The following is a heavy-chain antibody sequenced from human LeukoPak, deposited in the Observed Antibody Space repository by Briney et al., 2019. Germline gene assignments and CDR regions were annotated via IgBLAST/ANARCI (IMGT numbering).Heavy chain of an antibody. V-gene: IGHV3-33*01. D-gene: IGHD5-12*01. CDR2: IWYDGSNK. CDR3: ARDRRLGRGYITPINY. Sequence: PGRSLRLSCAASGFTFSSYGMHRVRQAPGKGLEWVAVIWYDGSNKYYADSVKGRFTISRDNSKNTLYLQMNSLRAEDTAVYYCARDRRLGRGYITPINYWGQGTLVTVSS. CDR1: GFTFSSYG. J-gene: IGHJ4*02.